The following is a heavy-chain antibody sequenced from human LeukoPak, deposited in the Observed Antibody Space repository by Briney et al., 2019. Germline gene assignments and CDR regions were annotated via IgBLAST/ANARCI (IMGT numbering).Heavy chain of an antibody. V-gene: IGHV3-21*01. CDR1: GFTFSTYN. CDR2: ITSSSSYI. CDR3: AREDYDILTGYYYIDY. D-gene: IGHD3-9*01. J-gene: IGHJ4*02. Sequence: GGSLRLSCAASGFTFSTYNVNWVRQAPGKGLEWVSSITSSSSYIYYAVSVKGRFTISRDNAKNSLYLQMNSLRAEDTAVYYCAREDYDILTGYYYIDYWGQGTLVTVSS.